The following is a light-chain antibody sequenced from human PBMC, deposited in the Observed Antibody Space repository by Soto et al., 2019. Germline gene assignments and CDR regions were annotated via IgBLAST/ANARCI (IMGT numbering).Light chain of an antibody. CDR3: QQYNNWPPVT. V-gene: IGKV3-15*01. J-gene: IGKJ5*01. Sequence: DIVMTQSPATLSASPGDRVTLSCRASQSVSSNLAWYQQKPGQAPRLLIYGASTRVTGIPARFSGSGSGTAFTLLTSSLQSEGFAVYYCQQYNNWPPVTFGQGTRLEIK. CDR2: GAS. CDR1: QSVSSN.